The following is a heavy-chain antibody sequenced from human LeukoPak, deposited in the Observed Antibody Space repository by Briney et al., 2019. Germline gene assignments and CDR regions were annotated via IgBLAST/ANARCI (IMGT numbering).Heavy chain of an antibody. CDR2: IWNDGSTT. Sequence: GGSLRLSCAASGFTFKICGMHWVRQAPGKGLEWVGVIWNDGSTTFYADSVRGRFTISRDNSKNPLYLQMNSLRAEDTDVYYCARDRTNFVDYWGQGTLVTVSS. D-gene: IGHD3-9*01. V-gene: IGHV3-33*01. J-gene: IGHJ4*02. CDR1: GFTFKICG. CDR3: ARDRTNFVDY.